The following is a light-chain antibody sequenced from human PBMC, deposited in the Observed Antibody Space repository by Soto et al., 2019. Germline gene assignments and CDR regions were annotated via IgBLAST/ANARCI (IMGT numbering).Light chain of an antibody. V-gene: IGKV3-15*01. Sequence: EIVLTQSPGTLSVSPGERATLSCRARQSVSSKLAWYQHKPGQAPRLLFYGASTGSTGIPASFSGSGYETEFTLYISSLQSEDFAVYYCQQYNNWPGTFGHGTQVEIK. CDR1: QSVSSK. CDR3: QQYNNWPGT. J-gene: IGKJ1*01. CDR2: GAS.